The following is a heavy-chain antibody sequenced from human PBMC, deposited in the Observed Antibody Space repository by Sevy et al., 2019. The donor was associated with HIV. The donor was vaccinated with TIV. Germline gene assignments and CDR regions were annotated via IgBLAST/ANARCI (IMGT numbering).Heavy chain of an antibody. CDR2: IGGGGVNT. Sequence: GGSLRLSCAASGFAFSNFAMSWFRLGPGMGLGWVSTIGGGGVNTYYADSVKGRLTISRDNSDNILYLQMNFLRAEDTAIYYCAKGKLQRPSDCWGQGTLVTVSS. CDR1: GFAFSNFA. D-gene: IGHD2-21*01. CDR3: AKGKLQRPSDC. J-gene: IGHJ4*02. V-gene: IGHV3-23*01.